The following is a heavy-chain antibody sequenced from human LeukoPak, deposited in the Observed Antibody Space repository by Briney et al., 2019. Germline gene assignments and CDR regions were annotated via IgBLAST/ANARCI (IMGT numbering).Heavy chain of an antibody. V-gene: IGHV3-21*01. J-gene: IGHJ4*02. CDR2: ISSSSSYI. D-gene: IGHD2-2*01. Sequence: GGSLRLSCAASGFTFSSYSMNWVRQAPGKGLEWVPSISSSSSYIYYADSVKGRFTISRDNAKNSLYLQMNSLRAEDTAVYYCARRLGYCSSTSCSTARFDYWGQGTLVTVSS. CDR1: GFTFSSYS. CDR3: ARRLGYCSSTSCSTARFDY.